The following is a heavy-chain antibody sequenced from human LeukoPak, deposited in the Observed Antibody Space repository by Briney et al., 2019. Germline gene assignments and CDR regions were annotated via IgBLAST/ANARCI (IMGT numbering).Heavy chain of an antibody. CDR1: GFTFSSYA. D-gene: IGHD6-19*01. CDR3: AREGPAYSSGWYGGGNWFDP. J-gene: IGHJ5*02. V-gene: IGHV3-21*01. CDR2: ISSSSSYI. Sequence: GGSLRLSCAASGFTFSSYAMSWVRQAPGKGLEWVSSISSSSSYIYYADSVKGRFTISRDNAKNSLYLQMNSLRTEDTAVYYCAREGPAYSSGWYGGGNWFDPWGQGTLVTVSS.